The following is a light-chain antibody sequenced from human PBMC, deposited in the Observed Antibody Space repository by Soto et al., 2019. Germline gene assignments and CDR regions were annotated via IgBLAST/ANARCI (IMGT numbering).Light chain of an antibody. CDR2: AAS. CDR3: QQANSFPT. CDR1: QGISSW. Sequence: DIQVTQSASAGSASVGERVNMTCRASQGISSWLAWYQQKPGKAPELLIYAASSLQSGVPSRFSGSGSGTDFTLTITSLQPEDFATYYCQQANSFPTFGQGKRLEIK. V-gene: IGKV1-12*01. J-gene: IGKJ5*01.